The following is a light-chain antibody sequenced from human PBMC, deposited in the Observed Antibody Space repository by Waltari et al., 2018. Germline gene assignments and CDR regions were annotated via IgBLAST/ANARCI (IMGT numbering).Light chain of an antibody. J-gene: IGLJ1*01. CDR1: SSAIGDYDL. CDR3: CSYAGTNNFYV. V-gene: IGLV2-8*01. Sequence: QSALTQPPSASGSPGESVPISCTGPSSAIGDYDLVLWYQQHPGKAPKLMIYEVIKRPSGVPDRFSGSKSGNTASLTVSGLQAEDEADYYCCSYAGTNNFYVFGTGTKVTVL. CDR2: EVI.